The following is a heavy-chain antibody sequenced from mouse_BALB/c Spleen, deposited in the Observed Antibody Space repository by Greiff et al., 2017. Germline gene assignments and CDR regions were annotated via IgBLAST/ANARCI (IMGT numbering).Heavy chain of an antibody. CDR2: IWSGGST. CDR3: ARGTARATSFAY. CDR1: GFSLTSYG. D-gene: IGHD3-2*01. J-gene: IGHJ3*01. V-gene: IGHV2-2*02. Sequence: VQLQQSGPGLVQPSQSLSITCTVSGFSLTSYGVHWVRQSPGKGLEWLGVIWSGGSTDYNAAFISRLSISKDNSKSQVFFKMNSLQANDTAIYYCARGTARATSFAYWGQGTLVTVSA.